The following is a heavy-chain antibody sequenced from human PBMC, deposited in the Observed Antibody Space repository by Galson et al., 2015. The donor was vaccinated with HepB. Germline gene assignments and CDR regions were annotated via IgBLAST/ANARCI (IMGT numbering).Heavy chain of an antibody. J-gene: IGHJ6*02. CDR3: ARHSCLKTGCWGNYDFYAMDV. Sequence: SETLSLTCSVSDDSISRTAFYWGWIRQTPGKGLERIGTVYYSGITYYNPSLKSRVSISVATSKNQFSLQVTSLTAADTGVYFCARHSCLKTGCWGNYDFYAMDVWGQGTTVTVSS. D-gene: IGHD2-2*01. CDR2: VYYSGIT. CDR1: DDSISRTAFY. V-gene: IGHV4-39*01.